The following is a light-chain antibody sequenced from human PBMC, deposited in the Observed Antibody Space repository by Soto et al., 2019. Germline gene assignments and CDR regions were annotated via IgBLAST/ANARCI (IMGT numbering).Light chain of an antibody. V-gene: IGKV3-15*01. CDR1: QSISRS. Sequence: EIVLTQSPAILSVSPGERATLSCRASQSISRSLAWYQQKPGQAPRLLISDASTRATGIPARFSGSGSGTEFTLTISSLQSADFAIYYCHQYNSWPPGTFGQGTKVDIK. J-gene: IGKJ2*01. CDR3: HQYNSWPPGT. CDR2: DAS.